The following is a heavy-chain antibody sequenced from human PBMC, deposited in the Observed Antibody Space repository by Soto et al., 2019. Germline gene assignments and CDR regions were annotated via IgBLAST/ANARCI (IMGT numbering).Heavy chain of an antibody. Sequence: QVQLQESGPGLVKPSETLSLTCTVSGGSVSSGSYYWSWIRQPPGKGLEWIGYIYYSGSTNYNPSLKSRVTISVDTSKNQFSLKLSSVTAADTAVYYCAREVKQLLLVWRSYGRDVWGQGTTVTVSS. CDR3: AREVKQLLLVWRSYGRDV. J-gene: IGHJ6*02. V-gene: IGHV4-61*01. D-gene: IGHD6-6*01. CDR1: GGSVSSGSYY. CDR2: IYYSGST.